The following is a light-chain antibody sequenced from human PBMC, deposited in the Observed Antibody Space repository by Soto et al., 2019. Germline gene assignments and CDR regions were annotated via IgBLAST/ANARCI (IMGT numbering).Light chain of an antibody. CDR1: QSISSY. J-gene: IGKJ4*01. Sequence: DIQMTQSPSSLSASVGDRVTITCRASQSISSYLNWYQQKPGKAPKLLIYAASSLQSGVPSRFSGSGSGTEFTLTISSLQPDDFATYYCQQYNSYSRTFGGGTKAEIK. CDR2: AAS. CDR3: QQYNSYSRT. V-gene: IGKV1-39*01.